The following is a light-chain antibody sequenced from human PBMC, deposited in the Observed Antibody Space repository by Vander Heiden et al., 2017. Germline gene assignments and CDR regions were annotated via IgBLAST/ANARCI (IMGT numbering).Light chain of an antibody. J-gene: IGKJ1*01. CDR2: GAS. CDR1: QTIVNTY. CDR3: QQSYSTPLS. V-gene: IGKV1-39*01. Sequence: DIQMTQSPSSLSASVGDRVTITCRASQTIVNTYLNWYQQKPGKAPKLLIYGASILQSGVPARFSGSGSGTDFTLTISSLQPEDFATYYCQQSYSTPLSFGQWTKVEIK.